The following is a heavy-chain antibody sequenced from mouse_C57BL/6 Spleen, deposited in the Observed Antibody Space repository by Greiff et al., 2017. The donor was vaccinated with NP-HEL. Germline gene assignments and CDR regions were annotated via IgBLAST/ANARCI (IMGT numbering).Heavy chain of an antibody. D-gene: IGHD2-3*01. J-gene: IGHJ4*01. Sequence: VQLQQSGAELVRPGASVTLSCKASGYTFTDYEMHWVKQTPVHGLEWIGAIDPETGGTAYNQKFKGKAILTAEKSSSTAYMELRSLTSEDSAVYYCTRDDGYYSGYAMDYWGQGTSVTVSS. CDR1: GYTFTDYE. CDR3: TRDDGYYSGYAMDY. V-gene: IGHV1-15*01. CDR2: IDPETGGT.